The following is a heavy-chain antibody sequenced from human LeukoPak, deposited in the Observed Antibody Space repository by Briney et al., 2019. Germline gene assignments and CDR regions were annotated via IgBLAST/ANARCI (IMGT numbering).Heavy chain of an antibody. D-gene: IGHD1-1*01. V-gene: IGHV3-74*01. J-gene: IGHJ3*02. CDR3: SQLIESTTSDALDT. Sequence: GGSLRLSCAASGFSFSNNWMHWVRQVPGKGLVWLSYVNHDGSATGYAESVKGRFTISRDNAKNILYLQMNSLGVEDTGVYYCSQLIESTTSDALDTRGQGIMVTVSA. CDR2: VNHDGSAT. CDR1: GFSFSNNW.